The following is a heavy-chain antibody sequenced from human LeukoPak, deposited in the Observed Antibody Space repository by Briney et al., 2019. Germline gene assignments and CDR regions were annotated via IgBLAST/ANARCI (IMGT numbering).Heavy chain of an antibody. Sequence: GGSLRLPCAASGFTFDDYGMSWVRQAPGKGLEWVSGINWNGGSTGYADSVKGRFTISRDNAKNSLYLQMNSLRAEDTALYYCARDPEGYYDSSGYYSPRYFDYWGQGTLVTVSS. CDR1: GFTFDDYG. V-gene: IGHV3-20*04. J-gene: IGHJ4*02. D-gene: IGHD3-22*01. CDR3: ARDPEGYYDSSGYYSPRYFDY. CDR2: INWNGGST.